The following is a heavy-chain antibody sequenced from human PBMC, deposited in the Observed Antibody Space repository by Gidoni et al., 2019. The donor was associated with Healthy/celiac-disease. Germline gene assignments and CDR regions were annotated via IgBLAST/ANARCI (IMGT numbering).Heavy chain of an antibody. V-gene: IGHV4-39*01. Sequence: QLQLLESGPGLVKPSETLSLTCTVSGGSISSSSYYWGWIRQPPGKGLECIGSIYYSGSTYYNPSLKSRVTISVDTSKNQFSLKLSSVTAADTAVYYCARYSSSVDYWGQGTLVTVSS. D-gene: IGHD6-6*01. CDR2: IYYSGST. CDR1: GGSISSSSYY. CDR3: ARYSSSVDY. J-gene: IGHJ4*02.